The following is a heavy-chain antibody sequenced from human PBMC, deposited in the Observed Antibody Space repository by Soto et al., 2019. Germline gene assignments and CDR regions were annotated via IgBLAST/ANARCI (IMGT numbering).Heavy chain of an antibody. CDR2: IYHSGST. Sequence: SETLSLTCAFSGFSISSSNWWSWVRQPPGKGLEWIGEIYHSGSTNYNPSLKSRVTISVDKSKNQFSLKLSSVTAADTAVYYCARDGGRRFLEWLSYYGMDVWGRGTTVTVSS. V-gene: IGHV4-4*02. J-gene: IGHJ6*02. D-gene: IGHD3-3*01. CDR3: ARDGGRRFLEWLSYYGMDV. CDR1: GFSISSSNW.